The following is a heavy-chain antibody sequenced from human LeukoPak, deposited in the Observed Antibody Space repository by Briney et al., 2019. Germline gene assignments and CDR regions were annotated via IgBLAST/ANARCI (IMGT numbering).Heavy chain of an antibody. CDR3: GRVGSSSWYWYSDS. Sequence: PGGSLRLSCAASGFTFSSYSMNWVRQAPGKGLEWVSYISSSSSTIYYADSVKGRFTISRDNAKNSLYLQMNSLRAEDTALYFCGRVGSSSWYWYSDSWGQGSLVTVSS. CDR1: GFTFSSYS. D-gene: IGHD6-13*01. CDR2: ISSSSSTI. V-gene: IGHV3-48*04. J-gene: IGHJ4*02.